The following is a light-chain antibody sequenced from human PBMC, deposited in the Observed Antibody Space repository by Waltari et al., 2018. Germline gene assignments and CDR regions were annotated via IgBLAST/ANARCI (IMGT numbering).Light chain of an antibody. J-gene: IGLJ1*01. CDR2: EGS. CDR1: SRDVGRYNF. CDR3: CSYAGSRTYV. V-gene: IGLV2-23*01. Sequence: QTALTQPASVSGSPGQSITIPCTETSRDVGRYNFLSWYQHHPGKAPKLMIFEGSRRPSGISNRFSGSKSGNTASLTISGLQAEDEADYYCCSYAGSRTYVFGAGTKVTVL.